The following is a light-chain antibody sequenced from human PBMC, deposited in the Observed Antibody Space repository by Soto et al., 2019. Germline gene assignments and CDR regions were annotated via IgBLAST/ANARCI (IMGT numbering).Light chain of an antibody. J-gene: IGKJ4*01. CDR1: RSVSSN. V-gene: IGKV3-15*01. CDR3: QQYNDGLT. Sequence: EIVMTQSPATLSVSPGERATLSCRASRSVSSNLAWYHQKPAQAPRLIIYDASTRATGIPATRSGSGSGNEFTLTISSLQYEDFAVYYCQQYNDGLTFGGGTKVEIK. CDR2: DAS.